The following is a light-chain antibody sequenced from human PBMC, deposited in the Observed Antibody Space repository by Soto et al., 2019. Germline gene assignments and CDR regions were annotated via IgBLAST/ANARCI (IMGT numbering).Light chain of an antibody. V-gene: IGKV3-15*01. CDR3: QQYNNWPPWT. J-gene: IGKJ2*02. CDR1: QSVSSN. CDR2: GAS. Sequence: EIVMTQPPATLSVSPGERATLSCRASQSVSSNLAWYQQKPGQAPRLLIYGASTRATGIPARFSGSGSGTEFTLTISGLQSEDFAVYYCQQYNNWPPWTFGQGTKLDIK.